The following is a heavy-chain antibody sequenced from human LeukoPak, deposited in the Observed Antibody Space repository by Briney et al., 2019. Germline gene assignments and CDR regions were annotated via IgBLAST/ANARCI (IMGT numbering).Heavy chain of an antibody. CDR2: IYYSGST. CDR1: GGSISSYY. V-gene: IGHV4-59*01. CDR3: ARTIFGGEGRPNWFDS. J-gene: IGHJ5*01. D-gene: IGHD3-3*01. Sequence: SETLSLTCTVSGGSISSYYWSWIRQPPGKGLEWIGYIYYSGSTNYNPSLKSRVTISVDTSKNQFSLKLSSVTAADTAVYYCARTIFGGEGRPNWFDSWGQGTLVTVSS.